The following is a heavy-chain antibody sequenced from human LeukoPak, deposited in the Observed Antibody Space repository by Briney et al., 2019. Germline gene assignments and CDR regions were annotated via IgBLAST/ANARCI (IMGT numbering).Heavy chain of an antibody. CDR3: ARDHPYSSSWYELHYYFGMDV. D-gene: IGHD6-13*01. CDR1: GYTFTSYG. Sequence: ASVKVSCKASGYTFTSYGISWVRQAPGQGLEWMGWISAYSGNTNYAQKLQGRVTMTTDTSTSTAYMELRSLRSDDTAVYYCARDHPYSSSWYELHYYFGMDVWGQGTTVTVSS. J-gene: IGHJ6*02. V-gene: IGHV1-18*01. CDR2: ISAYSGNT.